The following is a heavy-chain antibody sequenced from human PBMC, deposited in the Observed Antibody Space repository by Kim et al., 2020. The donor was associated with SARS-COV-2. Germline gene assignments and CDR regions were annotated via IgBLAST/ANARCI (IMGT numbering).Heavy chain of an antibody. CDR2: ISYDGSNK. J-gene: IGHJ5*02. CDR1: GFAFSSYA. D-gene: IGHD6-13*01. V-gene: IGHV3-30*04. CDR3: SRDPISSWFNWFDP. Sequence: WGSLRLSCAASGFAFSSYAMHWVRQAPGKGLEWVAVISYDGSNKYYADSVKGRFTISRDNSKNTLYLQMNSLRAEDTAVYYCSRDPISSWFNWFDPCGQG.